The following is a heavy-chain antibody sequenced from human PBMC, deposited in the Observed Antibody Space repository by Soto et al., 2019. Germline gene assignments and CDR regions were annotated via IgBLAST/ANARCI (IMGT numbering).Heavy chain of an antibody. D-gene: IGHD6-13*01. V-gene: IGHV3-7*01. CDR2: IKQDGSEK. Sequence: PGGSLRLSCAASGFTFSSYWMSWVRQAPGKGLEWVANIKQDGSEKYYVDSVKGRFTISRDNAKNSLYLQMNSLRAEDTAVYYCARDRRQQLIYYYYYYGMDVWGQGTTVTVSS. CDR3: ARDRRQQLIYYYYYYGMDV. CDR1: GFTFSSYW. J-gene: IGHJ6*02.